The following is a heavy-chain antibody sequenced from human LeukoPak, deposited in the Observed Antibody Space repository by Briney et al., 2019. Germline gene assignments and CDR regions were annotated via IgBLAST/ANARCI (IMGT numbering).Heavy chain of an antibody. V-gene: IGHV3-66*01. CDR1: GFTVTNYY. CDR2: IYSGGDT. Sequence: PGGSLRLSCAASGFTVTNYYMSWVRQALGKGLEWVSVIYSGGDTFHADSVKGRFTLSRDNSKNILYLQMNSLRAEDTAVYYCTRDPDGWGQGTLVTVSS. CDR3: TRDPDG. J-gene: IGHJ4*02.